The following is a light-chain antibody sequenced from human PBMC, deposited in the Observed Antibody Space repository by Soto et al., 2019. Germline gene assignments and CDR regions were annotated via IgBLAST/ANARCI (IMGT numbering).Light chain of an antibody. V-gene: IGKV1-39*01. Sequence: DVQLTQSPSSLSASVGDRVTITCRASQNVYRYLNWYRQKSGKVPELLIYAASNLQPGVRSRFSVSGSGTDFSLTIGSLQPEDFATYFFHHIFDVPYTFGQGT. CDR2: AAS. CDR3: HHIFDVPYT. J-gene: IGKJ2*01. CDR1: QNVYRY.